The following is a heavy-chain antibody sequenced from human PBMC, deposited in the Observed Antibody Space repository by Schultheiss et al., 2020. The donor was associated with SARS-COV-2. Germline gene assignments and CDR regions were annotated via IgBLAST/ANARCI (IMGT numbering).Heavy chain of an antibody. CDR2: INPSSGDT. J-gene: IGHJ4*02. V-gene: IGHV1-2*02. D-gene: IGHD1-26*01. CDR3: ARAGDTTPYLDY. CDR1: GYAFIGFY. Sequence: ASVKVSCKASGYAFIGFYIHWLRQAPGQGLQWMGWINPSSGDTNEAQRFQGRVTMTRDTSISTAYMALNRLTSDDTAVYYCARAGDTTPYLDYWGQGTLVTVSS.